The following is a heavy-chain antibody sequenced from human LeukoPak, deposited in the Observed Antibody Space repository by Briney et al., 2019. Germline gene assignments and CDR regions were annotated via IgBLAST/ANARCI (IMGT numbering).Heavy chain of an antibody. D-gene: IGHD2-2*01. CDR2: VNPNSGGT. J-gene: IGHJ4*02. V-gene: IGHV1-2*02. CDR1: GYTFTGYY. CDR3: ARDLPAAPGVSDY. Sequence: ASVKVSCKASGYTFTGYYMHWVRQAPGQGLEWMGWVNPNSGGTNYAQKFQGRVTMTRDTSISTVYMELSRLRSDDTAVYYCARDLPAAPGVSDYWGQGTLVTVSS.